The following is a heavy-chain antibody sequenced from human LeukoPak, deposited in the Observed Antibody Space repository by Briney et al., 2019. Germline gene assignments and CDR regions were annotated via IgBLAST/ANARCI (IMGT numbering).Heavy chain of an antibody. CDR2: IYYSGST. D-gene: IGHD6-13*01. V-gene: IGHV4-59*12. CDR3: ARERVPIAAGFDY. J-gene: IGHJ4*02. Sequence: SETLSLTCAVYGGSFSGYYWSWIRQPPGKGLEWIGYIYYSGSTNYNPSLKSRVTISVDTSKNQFSLKLSSVTAADTAVYYCARERVPIAAGFDYWGQGTLVTVSS. CDR1: GGSFSGYY.